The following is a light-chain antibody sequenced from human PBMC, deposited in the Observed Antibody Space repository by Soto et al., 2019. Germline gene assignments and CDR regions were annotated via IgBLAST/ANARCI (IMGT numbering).Light chain of an antibody. CDR3: ETWDSNTHVV. V-gene: IGLV4-60*02. CDR1: SGHSSYI. Sequence: QLVLTQSSSASASLGSSVTLTCTLSSGHSSYIIAWHQQQPGKAPRYLMKLEGRGSYNKGSGVPDRFSGSSSGADRYLTISNLQFEDEADYYFETWDSNTHVVFGGGTKLTVL. CDR2: LEGRGSY. J-gene: IGLJ2*01.